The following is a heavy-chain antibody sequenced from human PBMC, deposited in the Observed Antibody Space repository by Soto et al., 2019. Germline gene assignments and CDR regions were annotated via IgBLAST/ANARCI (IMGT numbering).Heavy chain of an antibody. CDR1: GGSFSGYY. J-gene: IGHJ4*02. Sequence: VQLQQWGAGLLKPSETLSLTCAVYGGSFSGYYWSWIRQPPGKGLEWIGEINHSGSTNYNPSLKSRVTISVDTSKNQFSLKLSAVTAADTAVYYCASHRGTIFRKPIDYWGQGTLVTVSS. D-gene: IGHD3-3*01. CDR2: INHSGST. CDR3: ASHRGTIFRKPIDY. V-gene: IGHV4-34*01.